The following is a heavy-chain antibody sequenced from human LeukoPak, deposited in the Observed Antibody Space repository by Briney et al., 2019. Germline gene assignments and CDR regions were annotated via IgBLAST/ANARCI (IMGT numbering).Heavy chain of an antibody. CDR2: IIPIFGTA. Sequence: ASVKVSCKASGGTFSSYAISWVRQAPGQGLEWMGGIIPIFGTANYAQKFQGRVTITTDESTSTAYMELSSLRSEDTAVYYCARRYCSSTSCQNHFDYWGQGTLVTASS. V-gene: IGHV1-69*05. J-gene: IGHJ4*02. D-gene: IGHD2-2*01. CDR3: ARRYCSSTSCQNHFDY. CDR1: GGTFSSYA.